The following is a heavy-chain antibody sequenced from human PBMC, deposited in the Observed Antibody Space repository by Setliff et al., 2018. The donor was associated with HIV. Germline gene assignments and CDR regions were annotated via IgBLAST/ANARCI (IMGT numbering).Heavy chain of an antibody. V-gene: IGHV1-46*01. CDR3: ARVRYCSGGSCYGGEYWFDP. CDR2: IHPSGGST. CDR1: GYSFTNHY. D-gene: IGHD2-15*01. Sequence: ASVKVSCKPSGYSFTNHYMHWVRQAPGQGLEWMGVIHPSGGSTSYAQSFQDRVTMTRDTSTSTVYMELSSLRSEDTAVYYCARVRYCSGGSCYGGEYWFDPWGQGTLVTVSS. J-gene: IGHJ5*02.